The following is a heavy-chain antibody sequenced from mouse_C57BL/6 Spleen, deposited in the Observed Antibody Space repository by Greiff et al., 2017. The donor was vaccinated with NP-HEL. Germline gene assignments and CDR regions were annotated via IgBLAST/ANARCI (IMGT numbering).Heavy chain of an antibody. CDR1: GFTFSSYA. D-gene: IGHD1-1*01. Sequence: EVKLVESGGGLVKPGGSLKLSCAASGFTFSSYAMSWVRQTPEKRLEWVATISDGGSYTYYPDNVKGRFTISRDNAKNNLYLQMSHLKSEDTAMYYCARAGFTTVVDYWYFDVWGTGTTVTVSS. J-gene: IGHJ1*03. CDR3: ARAGFTTVVDYWYFDV. V-gene: IGHV5-4*03. CDR2: ISDGGSYT.